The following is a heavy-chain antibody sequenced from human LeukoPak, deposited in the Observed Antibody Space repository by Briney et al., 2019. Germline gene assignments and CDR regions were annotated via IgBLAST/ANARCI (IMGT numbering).Heavy chain of an antibody. CDR3: AKVSCSSTSCPLDY. D-gene: IGHD2-2*01. J-gene: IGHJ4*02. Sequence: GGSLRLSCAASGFTFSSYSMNWVRQAPGKGLEWVTFIRYDGNNKYYTDSVKGRFTISRDNSKNTLYLQMNSLRAEDTAVYYCAKVSCSSTSCPLDYWGQGTLVTVSS. CDR2: IRYDGNNK. CDR1: GFTFSSYS. V-gene: IGHV3-30*02.